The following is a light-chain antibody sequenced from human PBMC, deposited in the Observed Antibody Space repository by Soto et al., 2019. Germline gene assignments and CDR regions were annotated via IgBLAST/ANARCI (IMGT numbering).Light chain of an antibody. J-gene: IGKJ5*01. CDR2: GAS. Sequence: IAVTQSSGHLCLSPGQKATVYCRASQSVSSNYLAWHQQKPGQTPRLLIYGASSRATGIPDRVSGSGSGTDFTLTISILEPEDFAVYYCQQHGSSPITFGQGTRLEIK. CDR3: QQHGSSPIT. V-gene: IGKV3-20*01. CDR1: QSVSSNY.